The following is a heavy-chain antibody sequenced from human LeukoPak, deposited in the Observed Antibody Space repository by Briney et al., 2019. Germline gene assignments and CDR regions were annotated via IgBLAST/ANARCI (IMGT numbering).Heavy chain of an antibody. V-gene: IGHV1-18*01. CDR3: ARQSDIVVVVAASWDYYYGMDV. CDR1: GYTFTSYG. Sequence: ASVKVSCKASGYTFTSYGIIWVRQAPGQGLEWMGWISAYNGNTNYAQKLQGRVTMTTDTSTSTAYMELRSLRSDDTAVYYCARQSDIVVVVAASWDYYYGMDVWGQGTTVTVSS. D-gene: IGHD2-15*01. CDR2: ISAYNGNT. J-gene: IGHJ6*02.